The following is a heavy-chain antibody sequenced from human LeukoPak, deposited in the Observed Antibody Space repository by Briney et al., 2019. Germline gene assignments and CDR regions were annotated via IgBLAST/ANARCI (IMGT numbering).Heavy chain of an antibody. D-gene: IGHD3-22*01. CDR2: IFTSGST. Sequence: SETLSLTCNVSGDSISSYYWTWIRQPAGKGLQWIGRIFTSGSTSYNPSLKSRLTISLDMSKNQFSLKLSSVTAADTAVYYCARDRFDDRSGYYYHYYYYMDVWGKGTTVTVSS. CDR1: GDSISSYY. CDR3: ARDRFDDRSGYYYHYYYYMDV. V-gene: IGHV4-4*07. J-gene: IGHJ6*03.